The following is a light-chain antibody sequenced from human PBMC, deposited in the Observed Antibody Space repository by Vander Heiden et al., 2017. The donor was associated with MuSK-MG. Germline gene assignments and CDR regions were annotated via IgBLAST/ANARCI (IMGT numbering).Light chain of an antibody. CDR1: QSIISY. J-gene: IGKJ1*01. CDR3: RQSLITPPT. Sequence: DIQMTQSPPSLSASAGDRVTITCRTSQSIISYLNWYQQKPGKAPKLLIYAASSLQSGVPSRFSGSGSGTDFTLTISRLQAEDFATYYYRQSLITPPTFGQGTKVEIK. V-gene: IGKV1-39*01. CDR2: AAS.